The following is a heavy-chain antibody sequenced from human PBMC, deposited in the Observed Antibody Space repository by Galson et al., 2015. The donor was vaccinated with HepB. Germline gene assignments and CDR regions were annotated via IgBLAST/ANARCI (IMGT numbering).Heavy chain of an antibody. J-gene: IGHJ3*02. CDR2: ISYDGSNK. CDR1: GFTFSSYA. V-gene: IGHV3-30-3*01. Sequence: SLRLSCAASGFTFSSYAMHWVRQAPGKGLEWVAVISYDGSNKYYADSVKGRFTISRDNSKNTLYLQMNSLRAEDTAVYYCARAHTRWLQNAFDIWGQGTMVTVSS. CDR3: ARAHTRWLQNAFDI. D-gene: IGHD5-24*01.